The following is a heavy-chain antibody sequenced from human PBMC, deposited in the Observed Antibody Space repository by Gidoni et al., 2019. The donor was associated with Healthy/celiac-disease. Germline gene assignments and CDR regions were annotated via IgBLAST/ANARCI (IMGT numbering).Heavy chain of an antibody. D-gene: IGHD2-15*01. CDR3: ARDIVVVVAATRGYGMDV. CDR2: ISSSSSYI. J-gene: IGHJ6*02. Sequence: EVQLVEAGGGLVKPGGSLRLSCAASGFTFSSSSLNWVRQAPGKGLEWVSSISSSSSYIYYADSVKGRFTISRDNAKNSLYLQMNSLRAEDTAVYYCARDIVVVVAATRGYGMDVWGQGTTVTVSS. CDR1: GFTFSSSS. V-gene: IGHV3-21*01.